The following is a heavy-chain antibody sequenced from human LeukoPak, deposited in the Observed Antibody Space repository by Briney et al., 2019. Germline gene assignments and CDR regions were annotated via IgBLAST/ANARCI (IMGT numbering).Heavy chain of an antibody. CDR1: GGSFSGYY. CDR3: ARGRGITIFGVVIPPGFFDP. CDR2: INHSGST. D-gene: IGHD3-3*01. J-gene: IGHJ5*02. V-gene: IGHV4-34*01. Sequence: PSQTLSLTCALYGGSFSGYYWSWIRQPPRKGLGWIGEINHSGSTNYNPSLTSRVTISVDTSKSQFSLKLSSVAAADTAVYYCARGRGITIFGVVIPPGFFDPWGQGTLVTVSS.